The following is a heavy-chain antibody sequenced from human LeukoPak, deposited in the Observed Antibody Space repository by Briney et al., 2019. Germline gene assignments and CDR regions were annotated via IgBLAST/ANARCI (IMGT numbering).Heavy chain of an antibody. CDR3: ARDFRGSVDAFDI. V-gene: IGHV4-59*01. CDR2: IYYSGRT. J-gene: IGHJ3*02. Sequence: SETLSLTCAVYGGSFSGYYWSWIRQPPGKGLEWIGYIYYSGRTNYNPSLKSRVSISVDTSKNQFSLKLSSVTAADTAVYYCARDFRGSVDAFDIWGQGTMVAVSS. CDR1: GGSFSGYY.